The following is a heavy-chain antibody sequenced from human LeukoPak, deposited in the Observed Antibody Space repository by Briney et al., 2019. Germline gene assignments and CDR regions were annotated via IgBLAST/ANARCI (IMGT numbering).Heavy chain of an antibody. Sequence: SETLSLTCAVYGGSFSGYYWSWIRQPPGKGLEWIGEINHSGSTNYNPSLKSRVTISVDTSKNQFSLKLSSVTAADTAVYYCARGPDFSRPWGQGTLVTVSP. CDR3: ARGPDFSRP. D-gene: IGHD3-3*01. J-gene: IGHJ5*02. CDR2: INHSGST. CDR1: GGSFSGYY. V-gene: IGHV4-34*01.